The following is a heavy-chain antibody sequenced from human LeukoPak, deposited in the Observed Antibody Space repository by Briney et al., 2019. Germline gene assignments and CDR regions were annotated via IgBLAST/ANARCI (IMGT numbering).Heavy chain of an antibody. J-gene: IGHJ4*02. D-gene: IGHD3-10*01. CDR3: ARRGGSGRSFDY. V-gene: IGHV4-61*08. CDR2: IYYSGST. CDR1: GASVSSGGYY. Sequence: SETLSLTCTVSGASVSSGGYYLSWIRQPPGKGLEWIGYIYYSGSTNYNPSLKSRVTISVDTSKNQFYLKVSSVTAADTAVYYCARRGGSGRSFDYWGQGTLVTVSS.